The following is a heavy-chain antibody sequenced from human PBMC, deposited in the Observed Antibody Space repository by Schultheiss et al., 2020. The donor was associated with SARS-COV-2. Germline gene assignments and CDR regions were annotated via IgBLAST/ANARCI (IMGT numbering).Heavy chain of an antibody. D-gene: IGHD1-1*01. V-gene: IGHV5-10-1*01. J-gene: IGHJ4*02. CDR1: GYSFTSYW. CDR2: IDPSDSYT. CDR3: ARLPKDWMAGYYFDY. Sequence: GESLKISCKGSGYSFTSYWIGWVRQMPGKGLEWMGRIDPSDSYTNYSPSFQGHVTISADKSISTAYLQWSSLKASDTAMYYCARLPKDWMAGYYFDYWGQGTLVTVSS.